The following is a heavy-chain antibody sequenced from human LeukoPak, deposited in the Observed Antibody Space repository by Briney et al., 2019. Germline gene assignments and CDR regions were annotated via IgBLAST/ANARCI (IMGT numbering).Heavy chain of an antibody. CDR3: ARLKSGSDNWFDP. CDR1: GGSISSGGYS. Sequence: SQTLSVTCAVSGGSISSGGYSWSWIRQPPGKGLEWIGYIYHSGSTYYNPSLKSRVTISVDRSKNQFSLKLSSVTAADTAVYYCARLKSGSDNWFDPWGQGTLVTVSS. J-gene: IGHJ5*02. D-gene: IGHD3-3*01. CDR2: IYHSGST. V-gene: IGHV4-30-2*01.